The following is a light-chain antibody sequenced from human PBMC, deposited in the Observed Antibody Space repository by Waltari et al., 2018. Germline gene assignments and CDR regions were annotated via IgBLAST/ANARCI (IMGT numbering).Light chain of an antibody. V-gene: IGKV3-20*01. CDR1: QSVGRS. CDR2: DAS. J-gene: IGKJ1*01. Sequence: EIVLTQSPGTLSLSPGARATLACRASQSVGRSLAWYQQKPGQAPRPLIYDASRRATGIPDRFSGSGSGTDFSLTISRLEPEDFAVYYCQHYVRLPATFGQGTKVEI. CDR3: QHYVRLPAT.